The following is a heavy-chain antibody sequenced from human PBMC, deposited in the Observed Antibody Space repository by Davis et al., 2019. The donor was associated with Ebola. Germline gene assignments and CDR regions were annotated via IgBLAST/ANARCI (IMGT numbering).Heavy chain of an antibody. CDR1: GGSFSGYY. D-gene: IGHD1-26*01. CDR3: AGGSPAGTGYYYYGMDV. J-gene: IGHJ6*02. V-gene: IGHV4-34*01. CDR2: INHSGST. Sequence: SETLSLTCAVYGGSFSGYYWSWIRQPPGKGLEWIGEINHSGSTNYNPSLKSRVTISVDTSKNQFSLKLSSVTAADTAVYYCAGGSPAGTGYYYYGMDVWGQGTTVTVSS.